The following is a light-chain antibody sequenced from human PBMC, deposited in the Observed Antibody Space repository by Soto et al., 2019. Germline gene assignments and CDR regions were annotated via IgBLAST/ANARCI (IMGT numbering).Light chain of an antibody. V-gene: IGKV3-20*01. CDR2: GTF. CDR3: QQYGSSGIT. CDR1: QSVSGN. Sequence: SGFMMYPKPLALSPRERATLSCRASQSVSGNLAWYQQKPGQAPRLLIYGTFTRATGIPARFSGSGSGTDFTLTISRLEPEDFAVYYCQQYGSSGITFGQGTRM. J-gene: IGKJ5*01.